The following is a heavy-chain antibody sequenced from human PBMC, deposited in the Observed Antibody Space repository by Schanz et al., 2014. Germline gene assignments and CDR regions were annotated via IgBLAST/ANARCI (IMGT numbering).Heavy chain of an antibody. CDR2: IYDSGNT. V-gene: IGHV4-31*11. Sequence: QVQLQESGPGLVKPSGTLSLTCAVSGGSMSSGGYYWNWIRQHPGKGLEWIGYIYDSGNTYYNPSLKSRVTMSIDTSENQFSLNLRSVTGADTAVYYCARLVGPSFYYGMDVWGQGTTVTVSS. D-gene: IGHD2-15*01. CDR1: GGSMSSGGYY. CDR3: ARLVGPSFYYGMDV. J-gene: IGHJ6*02.